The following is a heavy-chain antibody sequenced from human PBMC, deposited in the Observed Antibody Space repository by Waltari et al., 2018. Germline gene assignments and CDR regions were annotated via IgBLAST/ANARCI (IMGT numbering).Heavy chain of an antibody. V-gene: IGHV3-9*01. Sequence: EVQLVESGGGLVQPGESLTLSCAASGFTFADYAMHWVRQRPGKGLEWVSGITWDSDNIDYADSVRRRFSISRDNAQSILFLTMNSLKPEDTALYFCARDTGEYRVLDYWGQGTLVTGSS. CDR3: ARDTGEYRVLDY. J-gene: IGHJ4*02. CDR2: ITWDSDNI. D-gene: IGHD4-17*01. CDR1: GFTFADYA.